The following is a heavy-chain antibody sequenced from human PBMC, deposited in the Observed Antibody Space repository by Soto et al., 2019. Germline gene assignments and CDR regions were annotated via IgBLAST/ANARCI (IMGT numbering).Heavy chain of an antibody. V-gene: IGHV3-30*03. CDR3: AREDDGPLGIDY. CDR1: GFTFSRNG. Sequence: QVQVVESGGGVVQPGKSLRLSCAASGFTFSRNGMHWVRRAPGKGLEWVARISYDGTNKYYAESLEGRVTISRDNSQKPLYLQLNSLRTEGTAVYYCAREDDGPLGIDYWGQGTLVTVSS. D-gene: IGHD2-8*01. J-gene: IGHJ4*02. CDR2: ISYDGTNK.